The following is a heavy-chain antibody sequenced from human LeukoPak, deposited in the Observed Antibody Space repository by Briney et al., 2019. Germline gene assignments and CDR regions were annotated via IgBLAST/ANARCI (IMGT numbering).Heavy chain of an antibody. Sequence: ASVKVSCKASGGTFSSYAISWVRQAPGQGLEWMGGIIPIFGTANYAQKFQGRVTITTDESTSTAYMELSSLRSEDTAVYCCARGVVVVPAAFGGYYFDYWGQGTLVTVSS. CDR2: IIPIFGTA. V-gene: IGHV1-69*05. J-gene: IGHJ4*02. CDR3: ARGVVVVPAAFGGYYFDY. D-gene: IGHD2-2*01. CDR1: GGTFSSYA.